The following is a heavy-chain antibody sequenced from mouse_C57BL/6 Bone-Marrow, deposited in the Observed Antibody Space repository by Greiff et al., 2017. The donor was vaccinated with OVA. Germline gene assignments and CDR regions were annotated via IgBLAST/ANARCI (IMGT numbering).Heavy chain of an antibody. V-gene: IGHV1-61*01. J-gene: IGHJ1*03. CDR2: IYPSDSVT. CDR3: ARRLRGSSPYGYFDV. Sequence: QVQLKQPGAELVRPGSSVKLSCKASGYTFTSYWMAWVKQRPGQGLEWIGNIYPSDSVTHYNQKFKDKATLTVDKSSSTAYMPHSSLTSEDSAVYYGARRLRGSSPYGYFDVWGTGTTVTVSS. D-gene: IGHD1-1*01. CDR1: GYTFTSYW.